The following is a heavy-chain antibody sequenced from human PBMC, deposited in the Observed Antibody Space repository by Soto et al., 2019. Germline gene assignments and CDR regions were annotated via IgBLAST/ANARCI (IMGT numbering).Heavy chain of an antibody. CDR1: GYTFTRYT. Sequence: ASVKVSCKASGYTFTRYTMNWVRQAPGQRLEWMGWINTDNGNTKSSQKFQDRVIITRDTSASTAYMDLSSLRSEDTAVYYCARGIATGQLDPWGQGTLVTVSS. CDR3: ARGIATGQLDP. D-gene: IGHD2-15*01. V-gene: IGHV1-3*04. CDR2: INTDNGNT. J-gene: IGHJ5*02.